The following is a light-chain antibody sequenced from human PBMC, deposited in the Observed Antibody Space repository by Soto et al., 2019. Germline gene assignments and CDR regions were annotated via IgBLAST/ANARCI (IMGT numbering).Light chain of an antibody. V-gene: IGKV4-1*01. Sequence: DIVMTQSPDSLAVSLGERATINCKSSQSVLYSSNNKNYLAWYQQRPGQPPQLLIYWASTRDSGVPDRFSGIGSGKDFNITITRLKADDVAVYSCQQYESTPPTFGQGTKLEI. CDR1: QSVLYSSNNKNY. J-gene: IGKJ2*01. CDR2: WAS. CDR3: QQYESTPPT.